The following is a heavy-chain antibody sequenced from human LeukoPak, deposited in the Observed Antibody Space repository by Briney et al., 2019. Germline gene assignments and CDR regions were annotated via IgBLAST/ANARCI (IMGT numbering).Heavy chain of an antibody. J-gene: IGHJ6*03. CDR2: INGDGTST. CDR1: GFTFSRYW. D-gene: IGHD3-3*01. V-gene: IGHV3-74*01. Sequence: GGSLRLSCAASGFTFSRYWMNWVRQAPGKGLVWVSRINGDGTSTSYADSVKGRFTISRDNAKNSLYLQMNSLRAEDTAVYYCARDPYDFWSGSYYYYMDVWGKGTTVTVSS. CDR3: ARDPYDFWSGSYYYYMDV.